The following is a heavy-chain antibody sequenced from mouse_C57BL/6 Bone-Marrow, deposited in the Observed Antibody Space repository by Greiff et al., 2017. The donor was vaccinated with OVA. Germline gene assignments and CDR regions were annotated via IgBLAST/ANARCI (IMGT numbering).Heavy chain of an antibody. Sequence: QVQLQQSGAELVKPGASVKISCKASGYTFTDYYINWVKQRPGQGLEWIGKIGPGSGSTYYNEKFKGKATLTADKSSSTAYMQLSSLTSEDSAVDYCAREAYYCNYVGVYVDYWGQGTTLTVSS. J-gene: IGHJ2*01. CDR1: GYTFTDYY. CDR3: AREAYYCNYVGVYVDY. CDR2: IGPGSGST. D-gene: IGHD2-10*01. V-gene: IGHV1-77*01.